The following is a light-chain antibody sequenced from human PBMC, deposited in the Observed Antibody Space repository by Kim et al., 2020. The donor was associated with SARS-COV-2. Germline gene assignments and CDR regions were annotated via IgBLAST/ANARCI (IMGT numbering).Light chain of an antibody. CDR1: TLGEKY. Sequence: VSPGQTASITCSGDTLGEKYTFWYQQKPGQSPLLIMYQDVKRPSGIPERFSGSNSGNTATLTISGTQPMDEADYYCQAWDSSTSVVFGGGTKLTVL. CDR3: QAWDSSTSVV. CDR2: QDV. V-gene: IGLV3-1*01. J-gene: IGLJ2*01.